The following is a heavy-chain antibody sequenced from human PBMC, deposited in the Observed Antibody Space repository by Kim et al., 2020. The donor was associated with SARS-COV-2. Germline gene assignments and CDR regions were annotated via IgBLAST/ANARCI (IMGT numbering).Heavy chain of an antibody. V-gene: IGHV3-7*01. Sequence: GGSLRLSCAASGLTFSSYFMAWVRQAPGKGLEWVANIKKDGSATNYADSVKGRFTISRDNAKNSLYLQMNSLRAEDTAIYYCARDAGECSRGNCYTRLDFWGQGTLVTVSS. D-gene: IGHD2-15*01. CDR2: IKKDGSAT. CDR1: GLTFSSYF. J-gene: IGHJ4*02. CDR3: ARDAGECSRGNCYTRLDF.